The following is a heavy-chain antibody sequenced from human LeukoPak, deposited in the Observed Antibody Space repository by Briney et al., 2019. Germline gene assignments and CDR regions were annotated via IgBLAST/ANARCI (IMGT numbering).Heavy chain of an antibody. V-gene: IGHV6-1*01. Sequence: SQTLSLTCAISGDSVSSNSAAWNWIRQSPSRGLEWLGRTYYRSKGYNDYAVSVKSRITITPNTCKNQFSLQLNSVSPEAPAVYYCARDSDMREGIDYWGQGTLVTVSS. CDR3: ARDSDMREGIDY. CDR2: TYYRSKGYN. CDR1: GDSVSSNSAA. J-gene: IGHJ4*02. D-gene: IGHD3-9*01.